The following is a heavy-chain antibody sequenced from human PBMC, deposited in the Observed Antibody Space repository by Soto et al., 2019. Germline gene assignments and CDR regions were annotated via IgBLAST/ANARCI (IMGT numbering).Heavy chain of an antibody. J-gene: IGHJ6*02. Sequence: SETLSLTCAVYGGSFSGYYWSWIRQPPGKGLEWIGEINHSGSTNYNPSLKSRVTISVDTSKNQFSLKLSSVTAADTAVYYCAREGYSYGLHYYYYYGMDVWGQGTTVTVSS. D-gene: IGHD5-18*01. CDR3: AREGYSYGLHYYYYYGMDV. CDR2: INHSGST. V-gene: IGHV4-34*01. CDR1: GGSFSGYY.